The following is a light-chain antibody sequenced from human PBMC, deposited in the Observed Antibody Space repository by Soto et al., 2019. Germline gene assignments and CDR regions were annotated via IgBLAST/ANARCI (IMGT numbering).Light chain of an antibody. Sequence: EIVLTQSPGTLSLSPEERATLSCRASQGVASRYLAWYQQKPGQAPRLLIYHASSRAIGIPDRFSGSGSGTDFTLTISRLEPEDFAVYYCQQYGSSPQTVGQGTKVDIK. CDR3: QQYGSSPQT. V-gene: IGKV3-20*01. CDR2: HAS. J-gene: IGKJ1*01. CDR1: QGVASRY.